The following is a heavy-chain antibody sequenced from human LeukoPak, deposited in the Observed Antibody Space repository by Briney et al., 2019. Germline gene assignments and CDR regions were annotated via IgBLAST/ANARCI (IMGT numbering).Heavy chain of an antibody. CDR2: ISWNSGSI. CDR1: GFTFDDYA. V-gene: IGHV3-9*01. Sequence: GGSLRLSCAASGFTFDDYAMHWVRQAPGKGLEWVSGISWNSGSIGYADSVKGRFTISRDNAKNSLYLQMNSLRAEDTALYYCAKSKTPTYYYDSSGYYRAQPFDYWGQGTLVTVSS. CDR3: AKSKTPTYYYDSSGYYRAQPFDY. J-gene: IGHJ4*02. D-gene: IGHD3-22*01.